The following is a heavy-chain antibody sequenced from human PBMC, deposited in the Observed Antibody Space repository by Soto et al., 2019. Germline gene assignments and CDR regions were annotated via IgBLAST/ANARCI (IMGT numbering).Heavy chain of an antibody. J-gene: IGHJ4*02. CDR3: ATESGSTYGYFDY. CDR1: GESFSGFY. D-gene: IGHD4-17*01. CDR2: ISNSGST. Sequence: ASETLSLTCAVYGESFSGFYWSWIRQSPGKGLEWIGYISNSGSTGYDPSLKTRLSMSVDRSKNQFTLRLTSVTAADTAVYFCATESGSTYGYFDYWGQGTQVTVSS. V-gene: IGHV4-30-4*01.